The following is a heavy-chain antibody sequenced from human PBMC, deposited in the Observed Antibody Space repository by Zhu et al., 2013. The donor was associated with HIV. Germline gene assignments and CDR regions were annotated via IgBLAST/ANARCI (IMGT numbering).Heavy chain of an antibody. D-gene: IGHD3-16*02. CDR1: GYTFTSYA. CDR3: ARGAWGSYRTTFDY. J-gene: IGHJ4*02. V-gene: IGHV1-3*01. Sequence: VQLVQSGAEVKKPGASVKVSCKASGYTFTSYAMHWVRQAPGQRLEWMGWINAGNGNTKYSQKFQGRVTITRDTSASTAYMELSSLRSEDTAVYYCARGAWGSYRTTFDYWGQGTLVTVSS. CDR2: INAGNGNT.